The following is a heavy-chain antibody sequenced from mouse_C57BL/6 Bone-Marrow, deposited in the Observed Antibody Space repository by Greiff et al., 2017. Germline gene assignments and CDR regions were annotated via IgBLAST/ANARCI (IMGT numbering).Heavy chain of an antibody. CDR3: ARGDYGEFAY. V-gene: IGHV1-69*01. Sequence: QVQLQQPGAELVMPGASVKLSCKASGYTFTSYWMHWVKQRPGQGLEWIGEIDPSDSYTNYNQKFKGKSTLTVDKSSSTAYVQLSSLTSEDSAVYYCARGDYGEFAYWGQGTLVTVSA. CDR1: GYTFTSYW. D-gene: IGHD2-4*01. J-gene: IGHJ3*01. CDR2: IDPSDSYT.